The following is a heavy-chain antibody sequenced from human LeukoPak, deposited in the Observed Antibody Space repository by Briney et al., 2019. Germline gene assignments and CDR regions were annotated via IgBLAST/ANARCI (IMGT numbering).Heavy chain of an antibody. CDR1: GFSFSSYS. V-gene: IGHV3-21*01. D-gene: IGHD2/OR15-2a*01. CDR2: ISSSSNYI. CDR3: ARVSILIVPYYAFDI. J-gene: IGHJ3*02. Sequence: GGSLRLSCAASGFSFSSYSMKWVRQAPGKGLEWVSSISSSSNYIYYADSVKGRFTISRDNAKNSLYLQMNSLRAEDTAVYYCARVSILIVPYYAFDIWGQGTMVTVSS.